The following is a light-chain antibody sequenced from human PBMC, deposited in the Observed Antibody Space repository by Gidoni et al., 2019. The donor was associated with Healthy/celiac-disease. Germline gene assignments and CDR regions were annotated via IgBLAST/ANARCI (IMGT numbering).Light chain of an antibody. Sequence: DMVMTQYPLSRPVTPGEPASISFRSSQSLLHSNVYNYLDWYLQKPGQSQQLLIYLGSNRASGVPDRFSGSGSGTDFTLKISRVEAEDVGVYYCMQALQTPLTFGPGTKVDIK. J-gene: IGKJ3*01. CDR2: LGS. CDR1: QSLLHSNVYNY. CDR3: MQALQTPLT. V-gene: IGKV2-28*01.